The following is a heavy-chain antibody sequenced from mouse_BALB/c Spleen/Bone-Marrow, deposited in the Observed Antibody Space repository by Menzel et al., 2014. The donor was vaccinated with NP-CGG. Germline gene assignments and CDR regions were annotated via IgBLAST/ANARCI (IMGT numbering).Heavy chain of an antibody. Sequence: VQLQQSGSVLVRPGASVKLSCKASGYTFTNSWIHWAKQRPGQGLEWIGEIHSNSGNTNFNEKFKVKATLTVDTSSSTAYVDLSSLTAEDSAVYYCARHHRYAYYFDYWGQGTTLTVSS. CDR3: ARHHRYAYYFDY. D-gene: IGHD2-14*01. V-gene: IGHV1S130*01. J-gene: IGHJ2*01. CDR2: IHSNSGNT. CDR1: GYTFTNSW.